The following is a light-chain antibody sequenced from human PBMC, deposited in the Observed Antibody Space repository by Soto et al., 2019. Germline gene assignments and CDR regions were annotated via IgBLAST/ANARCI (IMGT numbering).Light chain of an antibody. CDR2: EVN. Sequence: QSALTQPASVSDSPGQSITIACTGTSSDVGNYDLVSWYQQRPVKAPKLMIYEVNKLHSGVSDRFSGSKSGNTSSLTISGLQAEDVADYFCSSYTRSSTLVFSGGTKLTVL. CDR1: SSDVGNYDL. J-gene: IGLJ2*01. CDR3: SSYTRSSTLV. V-gene: IGLV2-14*02.